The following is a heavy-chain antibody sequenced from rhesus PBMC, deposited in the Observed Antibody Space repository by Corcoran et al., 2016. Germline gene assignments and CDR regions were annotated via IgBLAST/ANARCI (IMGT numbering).Heavy chain of an antibody. J-gene: IGHJ4*01. CDR2: IYGRGGSN. CDR1: GGSISGYYY. D-gene: IGHD3-3*01. CDR3: ASGPNFWTGQTIFSFDY. V-gene: IGHV4S14*01. Sequence: QVQLQESGPGLVKPSETLSLTCAVSGGSISGYYYWSWIRQPPGKGLECIGSIYGRGGSNYLNPSRKSRVTLSVDTSKNQFSLKLSSVTAADTAVYYCASGPNFWTGQTIFSFDYWGQGVLVTVSS.